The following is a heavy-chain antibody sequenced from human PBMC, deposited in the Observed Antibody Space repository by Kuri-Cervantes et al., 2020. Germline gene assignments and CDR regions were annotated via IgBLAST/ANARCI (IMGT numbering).Heavy chain of an antibody. CDR1: GFTFSSYS. V-gene: IGHV3-30*03. CDR2: ISNDGGNK. D-gene: IGHD6-13*01. J-gene: IGHJ3*02. CDR3: AREASWYYAFDI. Sequence: GGSLRLSCAASGFTFSSYSMNWVRQVPGKGLEWVALISNDGGNKYYADSVKGRFTISRDNSKNTLYLQMNSLRIEDTAVYYCAREASWYYAFDIWGQGTMVTVSS.